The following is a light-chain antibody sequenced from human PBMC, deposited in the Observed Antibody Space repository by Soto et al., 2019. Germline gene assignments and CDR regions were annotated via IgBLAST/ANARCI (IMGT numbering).Light chain of an antibody. Sequence: EIVMTQSPATLSVSPGERATLSCRASQSISSNLAWYQQKPGQTPRLLIYGASTRATGIPARFSGTGSGTEFTLTISSLQSDDFAVCYCQQYNNWPLTFGGGTKVEIK. CDR2: GAS. CDR1: QSISSN. CDR3: QQYNNWPLT. J-gene: IGKJ4*01. V-gene: IGKV3D-15*01.